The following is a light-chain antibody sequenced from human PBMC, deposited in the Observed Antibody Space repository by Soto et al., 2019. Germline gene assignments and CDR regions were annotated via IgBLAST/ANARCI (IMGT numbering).Light chain of an antibody. CDR1: QSISSW. CDR3: QPYNSYST. J-gene: IGKJ1*01. CDR2: AAS. V-gene: IGKV1-5*01. Sequence: ASVELSFTIPCRASQSISSWLDWYQQKPGKAPKLLIYAASSLQSGVPSRFSGSGSGTDFTLTISSLHPDDFATYCCQPYNSYSTFGQGTKVDIK.